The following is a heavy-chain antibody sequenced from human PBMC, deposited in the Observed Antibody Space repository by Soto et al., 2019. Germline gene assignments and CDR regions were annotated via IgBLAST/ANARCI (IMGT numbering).Heavy chain of an antibody. CDR3: ATYSVNAYGLAEGINN. CDR1: GGSISSGRYY. J-gene: IGHJ4*02. Sequence: QVQLQESGPGLVKPSETLSLTCTVSGGSISSGRYYWSWIRQHPGKGLEWIGYIYYSGSSYYSPSLKSRVTISIDTSKNQFSLRVSSVTAADTAVYYCATYSVNAYGLAEGINNWGQGSLVTVSS. CDR2: IYYSGSS. D-gene: IGHD2-21*01. V-gene: IGHV4-31*03.